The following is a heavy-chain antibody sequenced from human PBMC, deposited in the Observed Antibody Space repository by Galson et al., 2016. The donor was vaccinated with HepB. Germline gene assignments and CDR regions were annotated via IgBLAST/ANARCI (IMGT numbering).Heavy chain of an antibody. CDR2: IYHSGGT. J-gene: IGHJ4*02. D-gene: IGHD2-15*01. V-gene: IGHV4-34*01. CDR3: ARTYCSDFICYRRSFYFDY. Sequence: SETLSLTCAVFGGSFGGYYWSWIRQSPGKGLEWIGEIYHSGGTKYNPSLKSRVTISVDTSKNHFSLNLTSVTAADTAVYYCARTYCSDFICYRRSFYFDYWGQGTLVAVSS. CDR1: GGSFGGYY.